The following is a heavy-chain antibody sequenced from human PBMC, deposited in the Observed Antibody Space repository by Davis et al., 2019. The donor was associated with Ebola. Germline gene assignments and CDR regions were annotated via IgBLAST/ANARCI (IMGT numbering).Heavy chain of an antibody. CDR3: ARDPGDLVFYGMDV. V-gene: IGHV1-69*13. CDR2: IIPIFGTA. CDR1: GYSFANFG. J-gene: IGHJ6*02. Sequence: SVKVSCKASGYSFANFGISWVRQAPGQGLEWMGGIIPIFGTANYAQKFQGRVTITADESTSTAYMELSSLRSEDTAVYYCARDPGDLVFYGMDVWGQGTTVTVSS. D-gene: IGHD7-27*01.